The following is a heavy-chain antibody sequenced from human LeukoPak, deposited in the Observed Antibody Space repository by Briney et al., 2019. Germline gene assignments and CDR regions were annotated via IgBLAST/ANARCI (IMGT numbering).Heavy chain of an antibody. D-gene: IGHD3-22*01. CDR1: GYTFTGYY. J-gene: IGHJ4*02. V-gene: IGHV1-2*06. CDR2: INPNSGGT. Sequence: ASVKVSCKASGYTFTGYYMHWVRQAPGQGLEWMGRINPNSGGTNYTQKFQGRVTMTRDTSISTAYMELSRLRSDDTAVYYCARVHYYDSSGTYYFDYWGQGTLVTVSS. CDR3: ARVHYYDSSGTYYFDY.